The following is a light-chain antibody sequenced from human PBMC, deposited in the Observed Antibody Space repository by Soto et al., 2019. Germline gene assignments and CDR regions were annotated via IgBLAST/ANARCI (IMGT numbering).Light chain of an antibody. CDR1: QTISSW. J-gene: IGKJ1*01. CDR3: QHYSSYSEA. Sequence: DIQMTQSPSTLSGSVGDRVTITYRASQTISSWLAWYQQKPWKAPKLLIYKASTLKSGVPSRLGGSGSGTEFTLTISSLQPDDFATYYCQHYSSYSEAFGQGTKGELK. CDR2: KAS. V-gene: IGKV1-5*03.